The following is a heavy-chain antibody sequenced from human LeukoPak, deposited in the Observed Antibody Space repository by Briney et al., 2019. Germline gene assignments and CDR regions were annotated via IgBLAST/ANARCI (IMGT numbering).Heavy chain of an antibody. CDR1: GFTFTNYW. Sequence: GGSLRLSCAASGFTFTNYWMSWVRQAPGKGLEWVANIKPDGSEKYFVDSVKGRFTISRDNPKKSLYLQMNSLRAEDTAIYYCARDASVSGMDVWGQGTTVTVSS. J-gene: IGHJ6*02. CDR3: ARDASVSGMDV. V-gene: IGHV3-7*01. CDR2: IKPDGSEK.